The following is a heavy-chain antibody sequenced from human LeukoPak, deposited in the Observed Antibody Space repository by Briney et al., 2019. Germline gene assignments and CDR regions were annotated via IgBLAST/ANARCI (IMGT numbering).Heavy chain of an antibody. J-gene: IGHJ5*02. CDR3: TRHIYDSRGYYWFNP. CDR1: GGSFSGYY. D-gene: IGHD3-22*01. Sequence: PSETLSLTCAVYGGSFSGYYWSWIRQPPGKGLEWIGEINHSGSTNYNPSLKSRVTMSVDTSKNHFSLKLSSVTAADTAVYYCTRHIYDSRGYYWFNPWGQGTLVTVSS. V-gene: IGHV4-34*01. CDR2: INHSGST.